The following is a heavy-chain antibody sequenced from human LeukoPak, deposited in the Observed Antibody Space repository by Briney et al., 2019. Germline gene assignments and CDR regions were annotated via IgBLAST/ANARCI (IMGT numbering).Heavy chain of an antibody. V-gene: IGHV1-46*01. J-gene: IGHJ5*02. CDR1: GYTFTSHY. CDR3: AAQRRDIVVVVAENWFDP. CDR2: INPSGGST. D-gene: IGHD2-15*01. Sequence: ASVKVSCKASGYTFTSHYMHWVRQAPEQGLEWMGIINPSGGSTSYAQKFQGRVTMTRDMSTSTVYMELSSLRSEDTAVYYCAAQRRDIVVVVAENWFDPWGQGTLVTVSS.